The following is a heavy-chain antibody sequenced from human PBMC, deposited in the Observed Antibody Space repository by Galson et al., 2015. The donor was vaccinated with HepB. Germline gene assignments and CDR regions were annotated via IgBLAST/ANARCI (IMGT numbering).Heavy chain of an antibody. J-gene: IGHJ5*02. D-gene: IGHD6-13*01. CDR2: ISYDGSNK. Sequence: SLRLSCAASGFTFSSYAMHWVRQAPGKGLEWVAVISYDGSNKYYADSVKGRFTISRDNSKNTLYLQMNSLRAEDAAVYYCARDPSRIAAAGTLWFDPWGQGTLVTVSS. CDR1: GFTFSSYA. V-gene: IGHV3-30-3*01. CDR3: ARDPSRIAAAGTLWFDP.